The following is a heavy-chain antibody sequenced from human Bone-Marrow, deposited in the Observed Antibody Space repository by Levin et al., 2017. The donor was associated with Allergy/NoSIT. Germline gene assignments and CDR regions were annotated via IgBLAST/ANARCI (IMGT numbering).Heavy chain of an antibody. J-gene: IGHJ4*02. Sequence: GESLKISCAASGFTVGFKYMSWVRQAPGKGLEWVSLLYHGGTTYYADFVRGRFTISSDTSEDTLYLQMDSLRVEDTAVYYCLRGRYGSPDSWGQGTLVSVSS. V-gene: IGHV3-53*01. CDR1: GFTVGFKY. CDR2: LYHGGTT. D-gene: IGHD4-17*01. CDR3: LRGRYGSPDS.